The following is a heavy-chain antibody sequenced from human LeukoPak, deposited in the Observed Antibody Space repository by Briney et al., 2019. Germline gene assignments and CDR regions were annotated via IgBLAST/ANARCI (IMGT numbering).Heavy chain of an antibody. Sequence: PSETLSLTCAVYGGSFSGYYWSWIRQPPGKGLEWIGEINHSGSTNYNPSLKSRVTISVDTSKNQFSLKLSSVTAADTAVHYCARGRTSPYDGSGWYESDYWGQGTLVTVSS. V-gene: IGHV4-34*01. CDR1: GGSFSGYY. D-gene: IGHD6-19*01. CDR3: ARGRTSPYDGSGWYESDY. J-gene: IGHJ4*02. CDR2: INHSGST.